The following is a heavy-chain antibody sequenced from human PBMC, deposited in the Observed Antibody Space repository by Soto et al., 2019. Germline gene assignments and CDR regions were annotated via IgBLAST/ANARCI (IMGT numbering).Heavy chain of an antibody. D-gene: IGHD6-6*01. V-gene: IGHV3-7*01. CDR3: ARVPIEYSSSSPRNDY. J-gene: IGHJ4*02. Sequence: HPGGSLRLSCAASGFTFSSYWMSWVRQAPGKGLEWVANIKQDGSEKYYVDSVKGRFTISRDNAKNSLYLQMNSLRAEDTAVYYCARVPIEYSSSSPRNDYWGQGTLVTVSS. CDR1: GFTFSSYW. CDR2: IKQDGSEK.